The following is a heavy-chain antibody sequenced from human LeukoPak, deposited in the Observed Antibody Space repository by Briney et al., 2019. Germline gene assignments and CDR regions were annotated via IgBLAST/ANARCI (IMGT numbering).Heavy chain of an antibody. CDR2: GHYSGST. V-gene: IGHV4-59*01. J-gene: IGHJ2*01. Sequence: SETLSLTCTVSGGSISSNYWSWIRQPPGRGLEWIGYGHYSGSTNYNSSLKSRVTISVDTSKNQFSLKLSSVTAADTAVYYCARDRRLGYYDSSGYSLQYWYFDLWGRGTLVTVSS. CDR3: ARDRRLGYYDSSGYSLQYWYFDL. CDR1: GGSISSNY. D-gene: IGHD3-22*01.